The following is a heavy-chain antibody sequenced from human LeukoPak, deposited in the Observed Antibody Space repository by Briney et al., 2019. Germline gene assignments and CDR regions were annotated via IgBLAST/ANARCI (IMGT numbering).Heavy chain of an antibody. CDR1: GFTFSSYG. Sequence: GTLRLSCAASGFTFSSYGMSWIRQTPGKGLEWIGEINHGGSTSYNPSLKSRLTISVGSANNHFSLRVTSVTAADTAVYYCAITHYDILTGYHKYMGVWGKGTTVTISS. V-gene: IGHV4-34*08. CDR2: INHGGST. D-gene: IGHD3-9*01. J-gene: IGHJ6*03. CDR3: AITHYDILTGYHKYMGV.